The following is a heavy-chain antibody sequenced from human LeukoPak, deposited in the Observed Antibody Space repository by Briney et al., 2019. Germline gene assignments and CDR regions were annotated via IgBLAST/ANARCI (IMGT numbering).Heavy chain of an antibody. CDR1: GFTFSDYY. V-gene: IGHV3-11*01. CDR3: ARQWFGDY. D-gene: IGHD3-10*01. Sequence: PGGSLRLSCAASGFTFSDYYMSWIRQTPGKGPEWLSYITSSGTNIYYADSVKGRFTVSRDNAKNSLYLQMNSLRAEDTAVHYCARQWFGDYWGQGTLVTVSS. J-gene: IGHJ4*02. CDR2: ITSSGTNI.